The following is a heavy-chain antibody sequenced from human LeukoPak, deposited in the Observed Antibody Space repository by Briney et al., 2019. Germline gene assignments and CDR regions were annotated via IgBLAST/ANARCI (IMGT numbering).Heavy chain of an antibody. CDR1: GGSISSYY. D-gene: IGHD4-11*01. V-gene: IGHV4-4*09. CDR2: IYTSGNT. CDR3: ASLDYRGEGVDY. J-gene: IGHJ4*02. Sequence: SETLSLTCTVSGGSISSYYCSWIRQPPGKGLEWIGYIYTSGNTKYNPSLKSRVTISVDTSKNQFSLKLSSVTAADTAVYYCASLDYRGEGVDYWGQGTLVTVSS.